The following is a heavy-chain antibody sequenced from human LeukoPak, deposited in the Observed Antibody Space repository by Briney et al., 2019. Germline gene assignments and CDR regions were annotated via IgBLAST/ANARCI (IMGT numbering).Heavy chain of an antibody. CDR3: ARGGGGSYYSF. CDR2: ISSTSSTI. Sequence: PGGSLRLSCAASGFTFSSYSMNWVRQAPGKGLEWVSYISSTSSTIYYADSVKGRFTISRDNAKNSLYLQMNSLTAEDTAVYYCARGGGGSYYSFGGQGTLVTVSS. V-gene: IGHV3-48*01. CDR1: GFTFSSYS. J-gene: IGHJ4*02. D-gene: IGHD1-26*01.